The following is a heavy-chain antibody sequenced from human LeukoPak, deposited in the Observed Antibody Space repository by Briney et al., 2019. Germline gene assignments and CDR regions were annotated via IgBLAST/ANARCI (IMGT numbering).Heavy chain of an antibody. Sequence: GGSLRLSCAASGFTFSTYTMNWVRQAPGKGLEWVSAISGSGGSTYYADSVKGRFTISRDNSKNTLYLQMNSLRAEDTAVYYCAKSVFDSSGDPYMDVWGKGTTVTISS. CDR2: ISGSGGST. D-gene: IGHD3-22*01. V-gene: IGHV3-23*01. CDR1: GFTFSTYT. CDR3: AKSVFDSSGDPYMDV. J-gene: IGHJ6*03.